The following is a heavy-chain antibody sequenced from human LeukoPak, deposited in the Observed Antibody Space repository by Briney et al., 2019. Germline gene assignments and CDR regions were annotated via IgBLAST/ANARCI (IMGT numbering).Heavy chain of an antibody. CDR1: RFTFSTYG. Sequence: TGGSLRLSCAASRFTFSTYGMHWHPQALGKGLEWVALISYDGINKYYADSVKGRFTVSRDNSKSTLYLQVNSLRAEDTAVYYCARDSDGMSVWGLGTTVTVSS. J-gene: IGHJ6*02. V-gene: IGHV3-30*03. CDR2: ISYDGINK. CDR3: ARDSDGMSV.